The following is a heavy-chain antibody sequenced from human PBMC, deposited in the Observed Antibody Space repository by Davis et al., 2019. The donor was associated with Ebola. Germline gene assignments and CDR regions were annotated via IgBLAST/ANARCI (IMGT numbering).Heavy chain of an antibody. CDR2: ISNSGYET. D-gene: IGHD6-6*01. Sequence: GESLKISCAASGFTFTVYVMSWVRQAPGKGLEWISSISNSGYETYYADSVKGRFTTSRDNSKSTLNLQMNSLRAGDTAIYYCVATSSSLAAYWGQGTPVTVSS. CDR3: VATSSSLAAY. J-gene: IGHJ4*02. V-gene: IGHV3-23*01. CDR1: GFTFTVYV.